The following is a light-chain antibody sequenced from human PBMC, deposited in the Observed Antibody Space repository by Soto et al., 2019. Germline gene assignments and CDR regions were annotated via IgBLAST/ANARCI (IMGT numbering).Light chain of an antibody. V-gene: IGKV3-20*01. CDR3: QQYGSSPYT. CDR2: GAS. J-gene: IGKJ2*01. CDR1: QSVRSRY. Sequence: ESVLTQSPGTLSLSPGERATLSCRASQSVRSRYLAWYQQKPGQAPRPLIYGASSRATGIPDRFSGSGSGTDFTLTISRLEPEDFAVYYCQQYGSSPYTFGRGTKLEIK.